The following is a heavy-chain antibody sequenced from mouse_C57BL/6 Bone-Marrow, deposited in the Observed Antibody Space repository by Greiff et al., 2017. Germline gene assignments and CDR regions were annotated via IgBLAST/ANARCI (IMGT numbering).Heavy chain of an antibody. J-gene: IGHJ3*01. V-gene: IGHV1-19*01. CDR1: GYTFTDYY. D-gene: IGHD2-4*01. CDR3: VYDYDVSWFAY. Sequence: EVQLQESGPVLVKPGASVKMSCKASGYTFTDYYMNWVKQSHGKSLEWIGVINPYNGGTSYNQKFKGKATLTVDKSSSTAYMALNSLTSEDSAVYYCVYDYDVSWFAYWGQGTLVTVSA. CDR2: INPYNGGT.